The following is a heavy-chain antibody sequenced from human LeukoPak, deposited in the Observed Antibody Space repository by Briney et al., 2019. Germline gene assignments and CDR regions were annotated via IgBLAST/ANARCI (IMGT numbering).Heavy chain of an antibody. D-gene: IGHD3-10*02. CDR2: VSYDGRNK. J-gene: IGHJ4*02. CDR1: AFTFSIYG. CDR3: AKDRNYVATLDY. V-gene: IGHV3-30*18. Sequence: PVGSLRLSCAASAFTFSIYGMHWVRQAPGKGLEWVVAVSYDGRNKYFTESVKGRFTISRDNSKNTLYLQMNSLRAEDTAVYYCAKDRNYVATLDYWGQGTLVTVSS.